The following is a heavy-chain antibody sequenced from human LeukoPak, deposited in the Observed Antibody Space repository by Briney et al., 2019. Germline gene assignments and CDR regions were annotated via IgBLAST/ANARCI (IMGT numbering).Heavy chain of an antibody. CDR3: ARDPDYDSSGYTT. V-gene: IGHV3-7*01. D-gene: IGHD3-22*01. J-gene: IGHJ5*02. CDR1: GFTFRSYW. Sequence: GGSLRLSCAAPGFTFRSYWMTWVRQAPGKGLEWVANIKQEGSEKFYVDSVKGRFTISRDNAKNSLYLQMNSLRAEDTAVYYCARDPDYDSSGYTTWGQGTLVTVSS. CDR2: IKQEGSEK.